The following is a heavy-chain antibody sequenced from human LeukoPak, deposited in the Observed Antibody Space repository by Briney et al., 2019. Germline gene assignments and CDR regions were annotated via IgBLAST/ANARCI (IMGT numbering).Heavy chain of an antibody. CDR2: IDSDGRST. CDR1: GFHFRSHW. V-gene: IGHV3-74*01. J-gene: IGHJ6*02. CDR3: ARANYYGMDV. Sequence: GSLRLSCSASGFHFRSHWMHWVRQVPGKGLVWVSLIDSDGRSTTNADSVKGRFTSSRDNAKNTLYLQMNSLRAEDTAVYYCARANYYGMDVWGQGTTVTVTS.